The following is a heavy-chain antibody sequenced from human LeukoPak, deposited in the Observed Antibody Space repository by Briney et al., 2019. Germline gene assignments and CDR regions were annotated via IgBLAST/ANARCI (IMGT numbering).Heavy chain of an antibody. V-gene: IGHV4-34*01. J-gene: IGHJ6*03. Sequence: SSETLSLTCAVYGGSFSGYYWSWIRQPPGKGLEWIGEINHSGSTNYNPSLKSRVTISVDTSKNQFSLKLSSVTAADTAVYYCARHSTGRYCSSTSCYESYYYYYMDVWGKGTTVTISS. CDR2: INHSGST. D-gene: IGHD2-2*01. CDR3: ARHSTGRYCSSTSCYESYYYYYMDV. CDR1: GGSFSGYY.